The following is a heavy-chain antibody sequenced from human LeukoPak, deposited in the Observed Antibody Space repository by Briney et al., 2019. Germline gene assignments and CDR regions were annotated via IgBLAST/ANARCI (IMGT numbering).Heavy chain of an antibody. J-gene: IGHJ4*02. D-gene: IGHD4-23*01. V-gene: IGHV3-23*01. CDR3: AKDGIYGGNSFDY. Sequence: PGGSLRLSCAASGFTFSNYALSWVRQAPGKGLEWVSAIGGSGGSTYYADSVKGRFTISRDNSKNTLYLQMNSLRAEDTAVYYCAKDGIYGGNSFDYWGQGTLVTVSS. CDR2: IGGSGGST. CDR1: GFTFSNYA.